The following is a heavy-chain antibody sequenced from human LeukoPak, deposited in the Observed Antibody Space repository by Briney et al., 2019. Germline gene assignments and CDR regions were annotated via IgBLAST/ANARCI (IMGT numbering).Heavy chain of an antibody. J-gene: IGHJ5*02. V-gene: IGHV3-23*01. CDR2: ISGSGGST. D-gene: IGHD6-13*01. CDR3: AKDAYSSRGEDWFDP. Sequence: GGSLRLSCAASGFTFSSYAMSWVRQAPGKGPEWVSAISGSGGSTYYADSVKGRFTISRDNSKNTLYLQMNSLRAEDTAVYYCAKDAYSSRGEDWFDPWGQGTLVTVSS. CDR1: GFTFSSYA.